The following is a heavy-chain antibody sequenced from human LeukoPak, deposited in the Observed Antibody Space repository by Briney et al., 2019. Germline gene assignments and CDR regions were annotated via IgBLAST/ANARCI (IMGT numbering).Heavy chain of an antibody. CDR2: IWYDGSNK. V-gene: IGHV3-33*01. Sequence: GRSLRLSCAASGFTFSSYGMHWVRQAPGKGLEWVAVIWYDGSNKYYADSVKGRFTISRDNSKNTLYLQMNSLRAEDTAVYYCARDQRFGELPRSWFDPWGQGTLVTVSS. D-gene: IGHD3-10*01. CDR1: GFTFSSYG. CDR3: ARDQRFGELPRSWFDP. J-gene: IGHJ5*02.